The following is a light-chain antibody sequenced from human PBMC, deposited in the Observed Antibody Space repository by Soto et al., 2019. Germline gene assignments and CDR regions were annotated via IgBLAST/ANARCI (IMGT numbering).Light chain of an antibody. Sequence: DTQMTQSPSSLSASVGDRVTITCQASQGIAKYLHWYQQKPGKAPKLLIYHASNLQTGVPSRFTGSGSGTDFTFTISSLQPEDIATYYCQQSDNFPLTFGGGTKVEI. CDR2: HAS. CDR3: QQSDNFPLT. J-gene: IGKJ4*01. CDR1: QGIAKY. V-gene: IGKV1-33*01.